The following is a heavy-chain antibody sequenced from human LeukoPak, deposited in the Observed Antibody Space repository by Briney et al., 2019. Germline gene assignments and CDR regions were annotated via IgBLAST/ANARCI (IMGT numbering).Heavy chain of an antibody. J-gene: IGHJ6*03. D-gene: IGHD6-19*01. Sequence: GGSLRLSCAASGFTFSSYSMNWVHQAPGKGLEWVSSISSSSSYIYYADSVKGRFTISRDNAKNSLYLQMNSLRAEDTAIYYCAKDSGWYYMDVWGKGTTVTVSS. CDR2: ISSSSSYI. CDR3: AKDSGWYYMDV. V-gene: IGHV3-21*01. CDR1: GFTFSSYS.